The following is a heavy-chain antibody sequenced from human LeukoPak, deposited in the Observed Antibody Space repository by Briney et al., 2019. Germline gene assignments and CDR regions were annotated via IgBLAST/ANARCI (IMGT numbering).Heavy chain of an antibody. CDR3: LRDRGCTIYGC. CDR2: IKQDGSEK. CDR1: AFTFSYYW. V-gene: IGHV3-7*01. D-gene: IGHD2-2*01. Sequence: PGGSLRLSCAASAFTFSYYWMNWVRQAPGKGLEWVASIKQDGSEKYYVDSVKGRFTISRDNAKNSLYLQMNTLRAEDTAVYYCLRDRGCTIYGCWGQGTLVTVSS. J-gene: IGHJ4*01.